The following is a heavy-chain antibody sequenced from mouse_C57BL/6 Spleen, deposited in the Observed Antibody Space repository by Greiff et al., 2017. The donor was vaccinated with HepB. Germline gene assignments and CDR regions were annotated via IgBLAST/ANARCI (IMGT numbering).Heavy chain of an antibody. Sequence: QVQLQQSGAELMKPGASVKLSCKATGYTFTGYWIEWVKQRPGHGLEWIGEIVPGSGSTNYNEKFKGKATFNADTSSNTAYMQLSSLTTEDSAIYYCAREPNYYGSSYGYFDVWGTGTTVTVSS. CDR2: IVPGSGST. D-gene: IGHD1-1*01. CDR3: AREPNYYGSSYGYFDV. V-gene: IGHV1-9*01. CDR1: GYTFTGYW. J-gene: IGHJ1*03.